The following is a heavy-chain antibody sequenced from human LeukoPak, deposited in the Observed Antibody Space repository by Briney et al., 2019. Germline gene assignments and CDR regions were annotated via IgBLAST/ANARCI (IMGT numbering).Heavy chain of an antibody. V-gene: IGHV3-9*01. CDR3: VKAANMVRGVNHNWFDP. J-gene: IGHJ5*02. D-gene: IGHD3-10*01. CDR2: ISLNSDTL. Sequence: GRPLRLSCVASGFTFEDYAMHWVRQAPGKGLEWVSGISLNSDTLVYADSVEGRFTISRDNAKNSLYLQMNSLRAEDSALYYCVKAANMVRGVNHNWFDPWGQGTLVTVSS. CDR1: GFTFEDYA.